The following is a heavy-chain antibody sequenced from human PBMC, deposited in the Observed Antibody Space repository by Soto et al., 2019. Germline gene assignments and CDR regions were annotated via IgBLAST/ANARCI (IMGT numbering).Heavy chain of an antibody. CDR2: IIPILGIA. V-gene: IGHV1-69*02. CDR1: GGTFSSYT. D-gene: IGHD2-2*01. J-gene: IGHJ5*02. CDR3: ARVARCRSTSCYPPSNWFDP. Sequence: QVQLVQSGAEVKKPGSSVKVSCKASGGTFSSYTISWVRQAPGQGLEWMGRIIPILGIANYAQKFQGRVTITADKSTSTAYMELSSLRSEDTAVYYCARVARCRSTSCYPPSNWFDPWGQGTLVTVSS.